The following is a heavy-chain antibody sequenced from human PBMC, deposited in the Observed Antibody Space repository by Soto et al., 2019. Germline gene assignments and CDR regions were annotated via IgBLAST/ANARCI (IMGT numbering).Heavy chain of an antibody. Sequence: GGSLRLSCAASGFTFDDYAMHWVRQAPGKGLEWVSGISWNSGSIGYADSVKGRFTISRDNAKNSLYLQMNSLRAEDTALYYCAKDGGSLDYWGQGTLVTVSS. CDR1: GFTFDDYA. J-gene: IGHJ4*02. V-gene: IGHV3-9*01. CDR3: AKDGGSLDY. D-gene: IGHD3-16*01. CDR2: ISWNSGSI.